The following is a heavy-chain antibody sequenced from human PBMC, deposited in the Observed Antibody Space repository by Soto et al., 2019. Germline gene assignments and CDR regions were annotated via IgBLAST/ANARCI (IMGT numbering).Heavy chain of an antibody. D-gene: IGHD6-13*01. CDR1: GGSVTGGGYY. V-gene: IGHV4-31*03. J-gene: IGHJ4*02. Sequence: SETLSLTCSVSGGSVTGGGYYWSWIRQLPGKGLEWIGYIYHTGSTFYNPSLKSRVTISLDTSKSQFSLKLTSVTAADTAVYYCARGTSWQLPFDYWGQGTLVTVSS. CDR2: IYHTGST. CDR3: ARGTSWQLPFDY.